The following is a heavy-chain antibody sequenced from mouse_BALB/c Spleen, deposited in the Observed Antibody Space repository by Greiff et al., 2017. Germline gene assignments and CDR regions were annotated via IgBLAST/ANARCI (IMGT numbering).Heavy chain of an antibody. CDR1: GYTFSSYW. CDR3: ARNGDYGSSYRRNYFDY. J-gene: IGHJ2*01. D-gene: IGHD1-1*01. CDR2: ILPGSGST. V-gene: IGHV1-9*01. Sequence: VQVVESGAELMKPGASVKISCKATGYTFSSYWIEWVKQRPGHGLEWIGEILPGSGSTNYNEKFKGKATFTADTSSNTAYMQLSSLTSEDSAVYYCARNGDYGSSYRRNYFDYWGQGTTLTVSS.